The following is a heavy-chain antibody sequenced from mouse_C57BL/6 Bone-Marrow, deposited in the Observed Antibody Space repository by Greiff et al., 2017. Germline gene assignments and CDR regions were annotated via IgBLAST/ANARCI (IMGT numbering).Heavy chain of an antibody. CDR3: ARSSRQLRQYYFDY. D-gene: IGHD3-2*02. V-gene: IGHV1-55*01. Sequence: QVQLQQPGAELVKPGASVKMSCKASGYTFTSYWITWVKQRPGQSLEWIGDIYPGSGSTNYNEKFKSKATLTVDTSSITAYMQLSSLTSEDSAVYYWARSSRQLRQYYFDYWGQGTTLTVSS. J-gene: IGHJ2*01. CDR2: IYPGSGST. CDR1: GYTFTSYW.